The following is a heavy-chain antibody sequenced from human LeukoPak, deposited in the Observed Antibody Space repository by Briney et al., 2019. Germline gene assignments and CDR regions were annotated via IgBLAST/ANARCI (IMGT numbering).Heavy chain of an antibody. CDR2: IKQDGSEK. CDR3: ARQGYCSGGSCKPNNWFDP. D-gene: IGHD2-15*01. V-gene: IGHV3-7*01. J-gene: IGHJ5*02. CDR1: GFTFSSYW. Sequence: GGSLRLSCAASGFTFSSYWMSWVRQAPGEGLEWVANIKQDGSEKYYVDSVKGRFTISRDNAKNSLYLQMNSLRAEDTAVYYCARQGYCSGGSCKPNNWFDPWGQGTLVTVSS.